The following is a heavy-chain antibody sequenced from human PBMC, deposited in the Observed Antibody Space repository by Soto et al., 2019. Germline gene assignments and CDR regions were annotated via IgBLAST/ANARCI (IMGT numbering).Heavy chain of an antibody. CDR1: GGSISSYY. J-gene: IGHJ6*03. Sequence: SETLSLTCTVSGGSISSYYWSWIRQPPGKGLEWIGYIYYSGSTNYNPSLKSRVTISVDTSKNQFSLKLSSVTAADTAVYYCARGDILTGYHYYFYMDVWGKGTTVTVSS. V-gene: IGHV4-59*01. CDR2: IYYSGST. CDR3: ARGDILTGYHYYFYMDV. D-gene: IGHD3-9*01.